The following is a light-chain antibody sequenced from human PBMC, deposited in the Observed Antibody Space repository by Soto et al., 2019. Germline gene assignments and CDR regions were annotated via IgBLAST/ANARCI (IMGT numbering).Light chain of an antibody. CDR1: QSVRSDY. J-gene: IGKJ4*01. V-gene: IGKV3-20*01. CDR2: GVS. Sequence: EIVLTQSPDTLSLYPGQRATLSCRARQSVRSDYFAWYQQKPGQAPRVIIFGVSTRATGVPDRFSGSGSGTDFTLTISRLEPEDFALYYCQQYGNSPLTFGGGTKVEIK. CDR3: QQYGNSPLT.